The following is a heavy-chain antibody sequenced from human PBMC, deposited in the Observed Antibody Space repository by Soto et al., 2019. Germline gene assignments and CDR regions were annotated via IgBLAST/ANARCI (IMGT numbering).Heavy chain of an antibody. D-gene: IGHD3-16*02. J-gene: IGHJ3*01. V-gene: IGHV3-23*01. CDR2: ISDSGDRT. Sequence: EVQLMESGGXLVQPGGSLRLXCASSGFTLSMSAVNWXRXAPGKGLEWVSYISDSGDRTYYADSVKGRFTISRDRSKNTVSLQMDSLRAEDTAVYYCAKDRGIIVKAGDAFDVWGQGTKVTVSS. CDR3: AKDRGIIVKAGDAFDV. CDR1: GFTLSMSA.